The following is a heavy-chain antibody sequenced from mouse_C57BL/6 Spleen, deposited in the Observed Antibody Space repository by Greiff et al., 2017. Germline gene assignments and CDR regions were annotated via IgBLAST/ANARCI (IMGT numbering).Heavy chain of an antibody. V-gene: IGHV1-53*01. D-gene: IGHD2-4*01. Sequence: VQLQQSGTELVKPGASVKLSCKASGYTFTSYWMHWVKQRPGQGLEWIGNINPSNGGTNYNEKFKSKATLTVDKSSSTAYMQLSSLTSEDSAVYYCARYNDYDGGYFDYWGQGTTLTVSS. CDR2: INPSNGGT. CDR3: ARYNDYDGGYFDY. CDR1: GYTFTSYW. J-gene: IGHJ2*01.